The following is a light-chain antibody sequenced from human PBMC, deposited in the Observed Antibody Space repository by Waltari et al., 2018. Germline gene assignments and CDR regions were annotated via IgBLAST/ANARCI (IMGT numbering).Light chain of an antibody. V-gene: IGKV3-15*01. CDR3: QQYNEWSPLT. CDR2: DAS. Sequence: EIVMTQFPATLSVSTGDRATLPCRASQNVRTKLAWYQHRPGQPPRLLIHDASTRASDIPPRFSGRGSGTDFTLTISSLQSEDFAVYYCQQYNEWSPLTFGGGTQIDIK. J-gene: IGKJ4*01. CDR1: QNVRTK.